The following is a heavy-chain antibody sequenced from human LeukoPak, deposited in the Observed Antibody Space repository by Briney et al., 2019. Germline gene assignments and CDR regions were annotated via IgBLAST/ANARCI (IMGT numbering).Heavy chain of an antibody. D-gene: IGHD3-16*01. V-gene: IGHV3-53*01. Sequence: GGSLRLSCAASGFTVSNNYMTWVRQAPGKGLEWVSVIYSGGDTYYADSVKGRFTIFRDNSKNTLFLQMDSLRADDTAVYYCATDWAYWGQGTLVTVSS. CDR3: ATDWAY. CDR2: IYSGGDT. J-gene: IGHJ4*02. CDR1: GFTVSNNY.